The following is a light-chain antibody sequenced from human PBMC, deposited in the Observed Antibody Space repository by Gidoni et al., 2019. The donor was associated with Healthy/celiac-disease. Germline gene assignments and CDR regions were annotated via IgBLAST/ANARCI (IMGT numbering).Light chain of an antibody. V-gene: IGLV2-14*01. CDR3: SSYTSSSTPWV. Sequence: HSALTQPASVSGSPGQSITISCTGTSSDVGGYNYVSWYQQHPGKAPKLMIYDVSNRPSGVSNRFSSSKSGNTASLTISGIQAEDEADYYCSSYTSSSTPWVFGGGTKLTVL. CDR2: DVS. J-gene: IGLJ3*02. CDR1: SSDVGGYNY.